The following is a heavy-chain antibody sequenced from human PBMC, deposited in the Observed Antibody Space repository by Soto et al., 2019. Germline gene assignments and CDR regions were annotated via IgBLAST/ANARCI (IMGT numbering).Heavy chain of an antibody. D-gene: IGHD5-18*01. J-gene: IGHJ5*02. CDR1: GFAFSEFW. V-gene: IGHV3-74*03. Sequence: PGGSLRLSCAASGFAFSEFWMHWVRQTPGKGLAWVSRISSDGTIITYADSVKVRFTISRDNTKNTLFLHMNSLRVEDTAVYHCVRGGSYSAGHVLDPWGQGTLVTVSS. CDR3: VRGGSYSAGHVLDP. CDR2: ISSDGTII.